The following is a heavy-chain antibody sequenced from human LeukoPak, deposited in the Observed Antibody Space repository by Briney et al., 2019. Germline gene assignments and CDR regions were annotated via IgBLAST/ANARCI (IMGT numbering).Heavy chain of an antibody. CDR3: ARGRIIAAAPTWGFDY. D-gene: IGHD6-13*01. Sequence: SETLSLTCTVSGYSISSGYYWGWIRQPPGKGLEWIGSIYHSGSTYYNPSLKSRVTISVDTSKNQFSLKLSSVTAADTAVYYCARGRIIAAAPTWGFDYWGQGTLVTVSS. V-gene: IGHV4-38-2*02. CDR1: GYSISSGYY. CDR2: IYHSGST. J-gene: IGHJ4*02.